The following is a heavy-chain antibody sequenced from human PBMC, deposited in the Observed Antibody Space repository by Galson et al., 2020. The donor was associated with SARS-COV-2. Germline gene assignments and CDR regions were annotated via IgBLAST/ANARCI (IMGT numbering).Heavy chain of an antibody. V-gene: IGHV1-24*01. J-gene: IGHJ5*02. D-gene: IGHD6-19*01. CDR2: FDHEDGET. CDR1: GYTLTELS. CDR3: ATSPGIAVDGNNWYEP. Sequence: GESLKISCKVSGYTLTELSMHWVRQAPGKGLEWMGGFDHEDGETIYAQKFQGRVTMTEDTSTDTAYMELSSLRSEDTAVYYCATSPGIAVDGNNWYEPWGQGTLVTVSS.